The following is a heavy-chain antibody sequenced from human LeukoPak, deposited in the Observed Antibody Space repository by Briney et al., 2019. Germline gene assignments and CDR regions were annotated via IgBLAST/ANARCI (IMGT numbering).Heavy chain of an antibody. V-gene: IGHV1-18*01. CDR3: ARDLEPIVVVPAATANWFDP. CDR1: GYTFTSYG. D-gene: IGHD2-2*01. Sequence: ASVKVSCKASGYTFTSYGISWVRQAPGQGLEWMGWISAYNGNTNYAQKLQGRVTMTTDTSTSTAYMELRSLRSDDTAVYYCARDLEPIVVVPAATANWFDPWGQGTLVTVSS. CDR2: ISAYNGNT. J-gene: IGHJ5*02.